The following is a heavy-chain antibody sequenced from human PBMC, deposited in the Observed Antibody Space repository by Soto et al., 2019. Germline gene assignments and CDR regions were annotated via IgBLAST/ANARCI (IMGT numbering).Heavy chain of an antibody. Sequence: GSLRLSCAASGFTFSSYSMNWVRQAPGKGLEWVSSISSSSSYIYYADSVKGRFTISRDNAKNSLYLQMNSLRAEDTAVYYCARDRAGERQFDYWGQGTLVTVSS. J-gene: IGHJ4*02. D-gene: IGHD2-21*01. CDR2: ISSSSSYI. CDR3: ARDRAGERQFDY. CDR1: GFTFSSYS. V-gene: IGHV3-21*01.